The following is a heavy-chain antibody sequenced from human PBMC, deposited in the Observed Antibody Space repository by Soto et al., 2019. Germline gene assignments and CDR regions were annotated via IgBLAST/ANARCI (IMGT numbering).Heavy chain of an antibody. CDR3: ARGGYDFWSGYYRPEGYFDL. J-gene: IGHJ2*01. D-gene: IGHD3-3*01. CDR1: GFTFSSYA. V-gene: IGHV3-64*02. CDR2: ISSNGGST. Sequence: EVQLVESGEGLVQPGGSLRLSCAASGFTFSSYAMHWVRQAPGKGLEYVSAISSNGGSTYYADSVKGRFTISRDNSKNTPYLQMGSLRAEDMAVYYCARGGYDFWSGYYRPEGYFDLWGRGTLVTVSS.